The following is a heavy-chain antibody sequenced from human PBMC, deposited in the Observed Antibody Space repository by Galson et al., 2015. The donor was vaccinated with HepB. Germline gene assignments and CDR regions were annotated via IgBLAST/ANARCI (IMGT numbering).Heavy chain of an antibody. Sequence: SLRLSCAASGFTFSSYWMHWVRQAPGKGLVWVSRINSDGSSTSYADSVKGRFTISRDNAKNTLYLQMNSLRAEDTAVYYCARDRAGVSSGWYGLYNYYYGMDVWGQGTTVTVSS. D-gene: IGHD6-19*01. V-gene: IGHV3-74*01. J-gene: IGHJ6*02. CDR1: GFTFSSYW. CDR3: ARDRAGVSSGWYGLYNYYYGMDV. CDR2: INSDGSST.